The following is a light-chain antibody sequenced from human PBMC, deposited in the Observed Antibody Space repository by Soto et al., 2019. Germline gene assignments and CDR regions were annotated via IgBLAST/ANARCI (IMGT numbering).Light chain of an antibody. J-gene: IGKJ4*01. CDR3: QQRSNWPPVT. Sequence: EIVLTQSPATLSLSPGERATLSCRASQSVSNYLAWYQQKPGQAPRLLIYDASNRASGIPARFSGSGPGTDFTLTISSLDPEDFAVYYCQQRSNWPPVTFGGGTKVEIK. CDR1: QSVSNY. CDR2: DAS. V-gene: IGKV3-11*01.